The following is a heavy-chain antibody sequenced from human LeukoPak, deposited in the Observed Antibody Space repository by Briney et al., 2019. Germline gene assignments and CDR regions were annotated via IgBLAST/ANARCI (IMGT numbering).Heavy chain of an antibody. V-gene: IGHV3-21*01. J-gene: IGHJ3*02. D-gene: IGHD6-13*01. CDR1: GFTFSSYS. Sequence: GGSLRLSCAASGFTFSSYSMNWVRQAPGKGLEWVSSISSSSSYIYYADSVKGRFTISRDNAKNSLYLQMNSLRAEDTAVYYCARVGRIAAAGGAFDIWGQGTMVTVSS. CDR2: ISSSSSYI. CDR3: ARVGRIAAAGGAFDI.